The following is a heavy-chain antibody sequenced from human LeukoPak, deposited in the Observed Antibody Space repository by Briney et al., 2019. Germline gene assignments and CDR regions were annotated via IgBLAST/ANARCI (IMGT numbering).Heavy chain of an antibody. CDR3: ARDGVGYFDWLFTYYFDY. CDR2: ISYDGSNK. J-gene: IGHJ4*02. CDR1: GFTFSSYA. Sequence: GGSLRLSCAASGFTFSSYAMHWVRQAPGKGLEWVAVISYDGSNKYYADSVKGRFTISRDNSKNTLYLQMNSLRAEDTAVYYCARDGVGYFDWLFTYYFDYWGQGTLVTVSS. D-gene: IGHD3-9*01. V-gene: IGHV3-30-3*01.